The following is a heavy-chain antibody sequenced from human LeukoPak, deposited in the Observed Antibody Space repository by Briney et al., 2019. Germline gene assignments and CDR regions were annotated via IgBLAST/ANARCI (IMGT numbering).Heavy chain of an antibody. CDR2: IYYSGST. CDR1: VGSISSYY. CDR3: ASAGMTTVALFDY. Sequence: PSETLSLTCTVSVGSISSYYWSCIRQPPGKGLEWIGYIYYSGSTNYNPSLKSRVTISVDTSKNQFSLKLRSVTAADTAVYYCASAGMTTVALFDYWRQGTLVTVSS. D-gene: IGHD4-23*01. V-gene: IGHV4-59*01. J-gene: IGHJ4*02.